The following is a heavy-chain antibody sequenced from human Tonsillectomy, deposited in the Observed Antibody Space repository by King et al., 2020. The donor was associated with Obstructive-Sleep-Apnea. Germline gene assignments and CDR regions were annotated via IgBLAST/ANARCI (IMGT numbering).Heavy chain of an antibody. CDR2: IYHSGNT. CDR1: GGSISSTNW. D-gene: IGHD5-24*01. CDR3: ARVTWRPNYYGLDV. Sequence: QLQESGPGLVKPSGTLSLTCAVSGGSISSTNWWNWVRQPPGKVLEGIGEIYHSGNTNYNPSLKSRVHISVDKSKKQFSLNLNSVTAADTAVYYCARVTWRPNYYGLDVWGQGTTVTVSS. J-gene: IGHJ6*02. V-gene: IGHV4-4*02.